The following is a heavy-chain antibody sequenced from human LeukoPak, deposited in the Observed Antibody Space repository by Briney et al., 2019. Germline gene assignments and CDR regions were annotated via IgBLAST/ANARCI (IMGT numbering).Heavy chain of an antibody. Sequence: SETLSLTCTVSGGSISSYYWSWIRQPPGKGLEWIGYIYYSGSTNYNPSLKSRVTISVDKSKNQFSLKLSSVTAADTAVYYCVWVGGSYRDYWGQGTLVTVSS. J-gene: IGHJ4*02. D-gene: IGHD3-16*02. V-gene: IGHV4-59*12. CDR3: VWVGGSYRDY. CDR2: IYYSGST. CDR1: GGSISSYY.